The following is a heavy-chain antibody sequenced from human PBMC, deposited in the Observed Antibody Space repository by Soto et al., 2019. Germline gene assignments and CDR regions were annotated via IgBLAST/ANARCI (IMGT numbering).Heavy chain of an antibody. Sequence: QGQLQPWGTGLLEPSETLSLSCALYGGSFSGYYWSWSRQPPGKGLEWIGEITHSGFANYNPSITSRVTILVDTSKNQFSLRLSSVTAAGTAVYYCARDFMHWGQGILVTVSS. V-gene: IGHV4-34*01. CDR2: ITHSGFA. CDR1: GGSFSGYY. J-gene: IGHJ1*01. CDR3: ARDFMH.